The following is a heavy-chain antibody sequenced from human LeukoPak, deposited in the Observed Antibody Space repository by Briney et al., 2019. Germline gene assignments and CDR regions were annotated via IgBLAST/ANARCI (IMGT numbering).Heavy chain of an antibody. Sequence: ASVKVSCKASAYTFIDFYIHWVRQAPGQGLEWTGWINPKSGDTKYAQNLQGRVTMTTDTSTSTAYMELRSLRSDDTAVYYCARRVTTKAAYYYYGMDVWGQGTTVTVSS. CDR1: AYTFIDFY. J-gene: IGHJ6*02. D-gene: IGHD4-11*01. V-gene: IGHV1-2*02. CDR2: INPKSGDT. CDR3: ARRVTTKAAYYYYGMDV.